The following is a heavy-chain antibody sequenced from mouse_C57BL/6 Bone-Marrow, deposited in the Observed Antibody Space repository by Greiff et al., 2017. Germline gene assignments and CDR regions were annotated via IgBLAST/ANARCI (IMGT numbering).Heavy chain of an antibody. D-gene: IGHD2-5*01. CDR1: GYTFTSYW. CDR3: ARSYYSNYVAMDY. J-gene: IGHJ4*01. CDR2: IHPNSGST. Sequence: QVQLQQPGAELVKPGASVKLSCTASGYTFTSYWMHWVKQRPGQGLEWIGMIHPNSGSTNYNEKFKSKATMTVDKSSSTAYLQLSSLTSEDSAVYYCARSYYSNYVAMDYWGQGTSVTVSS. V-gene: IGHV1-64*01.